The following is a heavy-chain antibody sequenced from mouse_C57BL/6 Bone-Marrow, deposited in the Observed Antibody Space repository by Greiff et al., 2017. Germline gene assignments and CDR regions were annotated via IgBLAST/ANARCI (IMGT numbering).Heavy chain of an antibody. J-gene: IGHJ4*01. CDR3: ATHMDY. CDR2: INPYNGGT. V-gene: IGHV1-19*01. Sequence: EVQGVESGPVLVKPGASVKMSCKASGYTFTDYYMNWVKQSHGKSLEWIGVINPYNGGTSYNQKFKGKATLTVDKSSSTAYMELNSLTSEDSAVYYCATHMDYWGQGTSVTVSS. CDR1: GYTFTDYY.